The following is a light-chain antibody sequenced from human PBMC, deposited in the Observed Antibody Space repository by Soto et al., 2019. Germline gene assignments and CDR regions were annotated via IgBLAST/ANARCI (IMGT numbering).Light chain of an antibody. CDR2: GAS. J-gene: IGKJ3*01. V-gene: IGKV3-15*01. CDR3: QQYNNWPPDTLA. Sequence: EIVMTQSPATLSVSPGERATLSCRASQSVSLNLAWYQQKPGQAPRLLIYGASTRVTDIPARFSGSGSGTDFSLTINSMQSQDFAVYYCQQYNNWPPDTLALGTGTKVDIK. CDR1: QSVSLN.